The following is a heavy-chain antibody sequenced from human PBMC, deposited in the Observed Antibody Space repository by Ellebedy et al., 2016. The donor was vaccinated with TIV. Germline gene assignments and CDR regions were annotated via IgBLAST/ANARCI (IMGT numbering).Heavy chain of an antibody. CDR2: IYTSGST. V-gene: IGHV4-4*07. Sequence: SETLSLXXAVSGGSISSHYWNWIRQPAGKGLEWIGRIYTSGSTYYNPSLKSRVTMSVDTPKNQFSLKLDSVTAADTAIYYCARSGAYTLVATSPWGQGTQVTVSS. D-gene: IGHD5-12*01. CDR3: ARSGAYTLVATSP. J-gene: IGHJ5*02. CDR1: GGSISSHY.